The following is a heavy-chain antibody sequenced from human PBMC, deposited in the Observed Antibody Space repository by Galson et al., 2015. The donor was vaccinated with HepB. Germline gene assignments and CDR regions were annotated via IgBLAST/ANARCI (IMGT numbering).Heavy chain of an antibody. V-gene: IGHV1-24*01. J-gene: IGHJ4*02. Sequence: SVKVSCKVSGYTLTELSMHWVRQAPGKGLEWMGGFDPEDGETIYAPKFQGRVTMTEDTSTDTAYMELSSLRSEDTAVYYCATDIVVVPAAISDYWGQGTLVTVSS. CDR1: GYTLTELS. D-gene: IGHD2-2*01. CDR3: ATDIVVVPAAISDY. CDR2: FDPEDGET.